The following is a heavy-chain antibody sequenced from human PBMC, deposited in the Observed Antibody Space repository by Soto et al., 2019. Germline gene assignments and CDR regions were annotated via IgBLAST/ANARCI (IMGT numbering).Heavy chain of an antibody. J-gene: IGHJ5*02. D-gene: IGHD6-19*01. CDR2: ISKDGSTK. Sequence: QEHLVESWGGVVQPGRSLRLSCAASRFNFNIYAMHWVRQAPSKGLEWVALISKDGSTKYYADSVKGRFTISRDNAKNTLFLQMDSLRPDDTAVYYCARVTKEKWLVKWFDPWGQGTLVTVSS. CDR3: ARVTKEKWLVKWFDP. V-gene: IGHV3-30-3*01. CDR1: RFNFNIYA.